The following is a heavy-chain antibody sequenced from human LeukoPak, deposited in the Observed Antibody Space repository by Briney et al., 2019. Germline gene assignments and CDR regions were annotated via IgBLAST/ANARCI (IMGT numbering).Heavy chain of an antibody. D-gene: IGHD4-17*01. V-gene: IGHV3-23*01. CDR3: AKGGDGDYETQWKNYFGY. CDR2: INSSGGSGGST. Sequence: PGGSLRLSCAASGFTFSSYAMTWVRQAPGKGLEWVSTINSSGGSGGSTYYADSVKGRFTISRDNSKNTLYLQMNSLRAEDTAVYYRAKGGDGDYETQWKNYFGYWGQGTLVTVSS. CDR1: GFTFSSYA. J-gene: IGHJ4*02.